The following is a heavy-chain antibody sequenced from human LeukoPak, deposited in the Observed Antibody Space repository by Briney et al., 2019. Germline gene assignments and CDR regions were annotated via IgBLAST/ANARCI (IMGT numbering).Heavy chain of an antibody. CDR3: ARTRYYYDSSGYYYVPFDY. V-gene: IGHV1-2*02. Sequence: GASVKVSCKASGYTFTSYHMHWVRQAPGQGLEWMGWINPNSGGTNYAQKFQGRVTMTRDTSISTAYMALSRLRSDDTAVYYCARTRYYYDSSGYYYVPFDYWGQGTLVTVSS. CDR2: INPNSGGT. J-gene: IGHJ4*02. CDR1: GYTFTSYH. D-gene: IGHD3-22*01.